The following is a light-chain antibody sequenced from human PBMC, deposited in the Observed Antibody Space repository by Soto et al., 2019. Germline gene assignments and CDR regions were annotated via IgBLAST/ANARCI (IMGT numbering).Light chain of an antibody. CDR3: AAWDDSLTGSWL. CDR1: SSNIGNNP. CDR2: SNS. Sequence: QSVLTQPPSASGTPGQRVTISCSGSSSNIGNNPVNWYQQLPGTAPKLLIYSNSHRPSGVPDRFSGSQSGTSASLAISGLQSEDEADYYCAAWDDSLTGSWLFAGGTKVTVL. V-gene: IGLV1-44*01. J-gene: IGLJ3*02.